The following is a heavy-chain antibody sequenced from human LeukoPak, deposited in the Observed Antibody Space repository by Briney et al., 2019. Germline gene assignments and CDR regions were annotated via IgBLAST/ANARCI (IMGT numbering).Heavy chain of an antibody. D-gene: IGHD4-17*01. CDR1: GFTFSSYG. Sequence: GGSLRLSCAASGFTFSSYGMHWVRQAPDKGLEWVAVISYDGSNKYYADSVKGRFTISRDNSKNTLYLQMNSLRAEDTAVYYCAKDRFDYGDPELDYWGQGTLVTVSS. V-gene: IGHV3-30*18. CDR2: ISYDGSNK. CDR3: AKDRFDYGDPELDY. J-gene: IGHJ4*02.